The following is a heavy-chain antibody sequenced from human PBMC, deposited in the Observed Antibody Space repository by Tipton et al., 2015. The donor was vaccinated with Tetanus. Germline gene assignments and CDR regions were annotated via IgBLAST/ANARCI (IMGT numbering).Heavy chain of an antibody. V-gene: IGHV4-59*08. J-gene: IGHJ4*02. CDR3: ARLREIVSRSGWAFDY. Sequence: TLSLTCTVSGDSISGDYWSWIRQPPGKGLEWIGYIHYGGNPNYNPSLKSRVTMSVDTSKKDFSVRLGSVTAADTAVYYCARLREIVSRSGWAFDYWGQGILVTVSS. CDR2: IHYGGNP. D-gene: IGHD3-10*01. CDR1: GDSISGDY.